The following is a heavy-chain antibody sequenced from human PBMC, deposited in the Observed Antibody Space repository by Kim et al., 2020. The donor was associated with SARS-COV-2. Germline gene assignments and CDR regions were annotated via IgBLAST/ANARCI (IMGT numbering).Heavy chain of an antibody. CDR2: ISASSTKI. Sequence: GGSLRLSCAASGFTFSNYNFNWVRQVPGKGLEWLAYISASSTKIYYADFAKGRFTISRDNAKNSLYLQLTSLTVEDTAMYFCTRDPWGGAVTGRGVYWG. CDR1: GFTFSNYN. J-gene: IGHJ4*01. CDR3: TRDPWGGAVTGRGVY. D-gene: IGHD6-19*01. V-gene: IGHV3-48*04.